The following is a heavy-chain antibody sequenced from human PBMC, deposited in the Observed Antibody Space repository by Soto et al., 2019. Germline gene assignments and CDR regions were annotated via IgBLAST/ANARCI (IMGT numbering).Heavy chain of an antibody. V-gene: IGHV5-51*01. CDR2: IYPGDSDT. Sequence: GESLKISCKGSGYSFTSYWSGWVRQMPGKGLEWMGIIYPGDSDTRYSPSFQGQVTISADKSISTAYLQWSSLKAPDTAMYYCARLGIYGDYELSYWGQGTLVTVSS. D-gene: IGHD4-17*01. CDR3: ARLGIYGDYELSY. CDR1: GYSFTSYW. J-gene: IGHJ4*02.